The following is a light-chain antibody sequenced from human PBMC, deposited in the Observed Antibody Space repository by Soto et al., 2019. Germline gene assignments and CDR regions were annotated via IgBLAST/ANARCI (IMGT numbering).Light chain of an antibody. V-gene: IGKV3-11*01. J-gene: IGKJ5*01. Sequence: VLTQSTVSVSLPQGETATLTCRAVQSVTTYLAWYQQKPGQAPRLLIYDATNRATGIPARFSGSGSGTDFTLTISSLQPEDFAVYYCQQRSNWPPRITFGQGTRLEIK. CDR2: DAT. CDR1: QSVTTY. CDR3: QQRSNWPPRIT.